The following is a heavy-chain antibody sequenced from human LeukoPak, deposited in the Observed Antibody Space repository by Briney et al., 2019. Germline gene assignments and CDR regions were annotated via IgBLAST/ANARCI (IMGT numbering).Heavy chain of an antibody. J-gene: IGHJ3*02. CDR3: YVINGDAFDI. V-gene: IGHV1-24*01. CDR1: GYTLTELS. D-gene: IGHD3-10*02. CDR2: FGPEDGET. Sequence: ASVKVSCKVSGYTLTELSMHWVRQAPGKGLEWMGGFGPEDGETIYAQKFQGRVTMTEDTSTDTAYMELSSLRSEDTAVYYCYVINGDAFDIWGQGTMVTVSS.